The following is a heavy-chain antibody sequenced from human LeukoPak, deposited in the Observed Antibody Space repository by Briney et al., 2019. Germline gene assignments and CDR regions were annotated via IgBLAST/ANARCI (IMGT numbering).Heavy chain of an antibody. J-gene: IGHJ6*02. V-gene: IGHV3-30*02. CDR3: AKDRPRYSSSWYYYYGMDV. CDR2: IRYDGSNK. CDR1: GFTFSSYG. Sequence: GGSLRLSCAASGFTFSSYGMHWVRQAPGKGLEWVAFIRYDGSNKYYADSVKGRFTISRDNSKNTLYLQMNSLRAEDTAVYYCAKDRPRYSSSWYYYYGMDVWGQGTTVTVSS. D-gene: IGHD6-13*01.